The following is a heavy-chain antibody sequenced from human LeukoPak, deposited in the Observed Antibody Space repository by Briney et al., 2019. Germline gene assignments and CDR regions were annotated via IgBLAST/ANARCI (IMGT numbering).Heavy chain of an antibody. V-gene: IGHV1-2*02. CDR2: INPSSGGT. D-gene: IGHD7-27*01. CDR3: ANLMGTAYFYVMDV. J-gene: IGHJ6*02. Sequence: ASVKDSCKASGYTFTDYYIHWVRQAPGQGLEWMGWINPSSGGTKFAQKFQGRVAMTRDTSISTAYMELSRLSSDDTAVYYCANLMGTAYFYVMDVWGQGTTVTVSS. CDR1: GYTFTDYY.